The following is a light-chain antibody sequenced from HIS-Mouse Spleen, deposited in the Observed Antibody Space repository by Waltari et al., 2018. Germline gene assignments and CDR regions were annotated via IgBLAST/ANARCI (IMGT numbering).Light chain of an antibody. CDR1: SRDVGSYNL. Sequence: QSALTQPASVSGYPGQSITISCTGPSRDVGSYNLVSWYQQHPGKAPKLMIYEGSKRPSGVSNRFSGSKSGNTASLTISGLQAEDEADYYCCSYAGSSTWVFGGGTKLTVL. CDR2: EGS. CDR3: CSYAGSSTWV. J-gene: IGLJ3*02. V-gene: IGLV2-23*01.